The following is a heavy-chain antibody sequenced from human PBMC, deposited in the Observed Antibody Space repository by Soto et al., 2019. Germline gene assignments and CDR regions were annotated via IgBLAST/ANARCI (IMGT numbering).Heavy chain of an antibody. Sequence: SQTLSLTCAISGDRVSSNSAAWNWIRQSPSRGLEWLGGASYRSKWYDDYAVSVRSRITINPDTAKNQFSLHLNSVTPEDTAVYYCARGVWRGRSWFFDYWGQGTLVTVSS. CDR2: ASYRSKWYD. V-gene: IGHV6-1*01. CDR1: GDRVSSNSAA. D-gene: IGHD6-13*01. CDR3: ARGVWRGRSWFFDY. J-gene: IGHJ4*02.